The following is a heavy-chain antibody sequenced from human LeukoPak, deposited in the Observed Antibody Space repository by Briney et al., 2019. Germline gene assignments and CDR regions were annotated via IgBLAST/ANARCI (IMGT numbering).Heavy chain of an antibody. CDR1: GFTLSDHH. CDR3: GRMFYYGSSGYYPDH. CDR2: SRNKANAYST. V-gene: IGHV3-72*01. Sequence: GGSLRLSCAASGFTLSDHHMDWVRQAPGKGLEWIGRSRNKANAYSTVYAASVKGRFSISRDDTKNSLYLQMNSLKTEDTAVYYCGRMFYYGSSGYYPDHWGQGTLVTVSS. D-gene: IGHD3-22*01. J-gene: IGHJ4*02.